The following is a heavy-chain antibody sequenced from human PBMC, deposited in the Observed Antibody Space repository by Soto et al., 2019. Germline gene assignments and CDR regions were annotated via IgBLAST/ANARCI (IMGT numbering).Heavy chain of an antibody. V-gene: IGHV4-59*08. J-gene: IGHJ4*02. CDR2: IYYSGST. CDR1: GGSISSYY. CDR3: ARHVWGSFGCSGGSCYSGYFDY. D-gene: IGHD2-15*01. Sequence: SETLSLTCTVSGGSISSYYWSWIRQPPGKGLEWIGYIYYSGSTNYNPSLKSRVTISVDTSKNQFSLKLSSVTAADTAVYYCARHVWGSFGCSGGSCYSGYFDYWGQGTLVTVSS.